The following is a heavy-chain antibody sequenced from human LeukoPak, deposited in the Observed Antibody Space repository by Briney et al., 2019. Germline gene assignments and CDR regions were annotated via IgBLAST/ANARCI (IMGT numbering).Heavy chain of an antibody. CDR3: AGGRSRSSSGWYFDY. Sequence: PGGSQRLSCTASGFSVSGNFMTWVRQAPGKGLEWISFIYAGGTTSYAGSVKGRFTLSRNNSKNTIYLQLNSLRVEDTAVYYCAGGRSRSSSGWYFDYWGQGTLVTVSS. J-gene: IGHJ4*02. V-gene: IGHV3-53*01. D-gene: IGHD3-22*01. CDR2: IYAGGTT. CDR1: GFSVSGNF.